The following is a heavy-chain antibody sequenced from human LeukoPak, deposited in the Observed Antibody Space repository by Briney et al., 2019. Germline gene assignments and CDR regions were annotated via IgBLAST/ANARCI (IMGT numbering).Heavy chain of an antibody. V-gene: IGHV1-69*04. Sequence: GASVKVSCKASGGTFSSYAISWVRQAPGQGLEWMGRIIPILGIANYAQKFQGRVTITADKSTSTAYMELSSLRSEDTAVYYCARDQDKNWFHPGAQGPLVTVS. CDR1: GGTFSSYA. CDR3: ARDQDKNWFHP. J-gene: IGHJ5*02. D-gene: IGHD2-15*01. CDR2: IIPILGIA.